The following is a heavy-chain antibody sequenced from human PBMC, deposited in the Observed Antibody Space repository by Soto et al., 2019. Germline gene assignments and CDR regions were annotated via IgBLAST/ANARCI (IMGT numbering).Heavy chain of an antibody. Sequence: QVQLVQSGAEVKKPGASVKVSCKASGYTFTSYDINWVRQATGQGIEWMGWMNPNSGNTVYAQKFQGRVTMTRTPSISTAYMELSSLRSEDTAVYYCARELAYSLDYWGQGTLVTVSS. D-gene: IGHD2-15*01. J-gene: IGHJ4*02. CDR2: MNPNSGNT. CDR3: ARELAYSLDY. CDR1: GYTFTSYD. V-gene: IGHV1-8*01.